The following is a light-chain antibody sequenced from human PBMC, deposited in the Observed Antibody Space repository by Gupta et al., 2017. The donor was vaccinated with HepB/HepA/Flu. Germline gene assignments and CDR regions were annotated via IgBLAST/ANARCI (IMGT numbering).Light chain of an antibody. V-gene: IGKV1-5*03. CDR2: RAS. J-gene: IGKJ1*01. CDR3: QQYNTYSRT. CDR1: QNINDW. Sequence: IQLTQSPSTLSASVGDRVTITCRASQNINDWLAWYQQKPGKAPKLLIYRASTLEGGVPSRFSGSGSGTEFNLTISSLQPDDFATYYCQQYNTYSRTFGQGTKVEIK.